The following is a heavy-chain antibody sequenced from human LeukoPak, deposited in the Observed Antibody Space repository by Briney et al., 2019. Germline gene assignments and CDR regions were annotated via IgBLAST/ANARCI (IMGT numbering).Heavy chain of an antibody. D-gene: IGHD3-10*01. CDR2: ISGSGGST. CDR3: AKDRFGELLYDY. V-gene: IGHV3-23*01. CDR1: GFTFSSYP. J-gene: IGHJ4*02. Sequence: PGGPLRLSCAASGFTFSSYPMSGVRQAPGKGLDWVSAISGSGGSTYYADSVKGRFTISRDNSKNTLYLQMNSLRAEDTAVYYCAKDRFGELLYDYWGQGTLVTVSS.